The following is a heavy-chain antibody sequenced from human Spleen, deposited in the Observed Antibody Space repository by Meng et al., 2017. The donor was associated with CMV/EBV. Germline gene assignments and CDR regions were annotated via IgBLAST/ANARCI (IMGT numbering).Heavy chain of an antibody. CDR2: IYPGDSDT. CDR3: ASSSFGAGRHFDY. V-gene: IGHV5-51*01. Sequence: GESLKISCKGSGYTFTTYWIGWVRQMPGKGLEWMGIIYPGDSDTKYSPSFQGQVIVSADKSISTAYLQWSSLKASDTGMYYCASSSFGAGRHFDYWGQGTLVTVSS. D-gene: IGHD6-19*01. J-gene: IGHJ4*02. CDR1: GYTFTTYW.